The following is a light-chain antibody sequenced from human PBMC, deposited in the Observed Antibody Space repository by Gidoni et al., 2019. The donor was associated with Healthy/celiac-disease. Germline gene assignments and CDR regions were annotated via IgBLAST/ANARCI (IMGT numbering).Light chain of an antibody. CDR3: QQSYSTLPYT. CDR1: QSISSY. J-gene: IGKJ2*01. V-gene: IGKV1-39*01. Sequence: DIQMTPSPSSLSASVGDRVTITCRASQSISSYLNWYQQKPGKATKLLIYAASSLQSGVPSRFSGSGAGTDFTLTISRLQPEDVATYYGQQSYSTLPYTFGQGTKLEIK. CDR2: AAS.